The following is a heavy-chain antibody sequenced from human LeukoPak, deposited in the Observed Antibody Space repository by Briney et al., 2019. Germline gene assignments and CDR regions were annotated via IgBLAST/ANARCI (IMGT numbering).Heavy chain of an antibody. CDR2: IYTSGST. CDR3: ARDYCSSTSCYWASYNWFDP. D-gene: IGHD2-2*01. CDR1: GGSISSYY. Sequence: SETLSLTCTVSGGSISSYYWSWIRQPAGKGLEWIGRIYTSGSTNYNPSLKSRVTMSVDTSKNQFSLKLSSVTAADTAVYYCARDYCSSTSCYWASYNWFDPWGQGTLVSVSS. V-gene: IGHV4-4*07. J-gene: IGHJ5*02.